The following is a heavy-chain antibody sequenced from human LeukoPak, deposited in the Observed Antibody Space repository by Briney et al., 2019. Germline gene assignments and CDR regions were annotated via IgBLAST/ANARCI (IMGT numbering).Heavy chain of an antibody. CDR3: AELGITMIAGV. D-gene: IGHD3-22*01. V-gene: IGHV3-48*03. CDR1: GFTFSSYE. Sequence: GGSLRLSCAASGFTFSSYEIMCVREARGKGLEGVSYISSRGSTIYSADSVKGRFTISRDNAKNSLYLQMNSLRAEDTAVYYCAELGITMIAGVWGKGTTVTISS. CDR2: ISSRGSTI. J-gene: IGHJ6*04.